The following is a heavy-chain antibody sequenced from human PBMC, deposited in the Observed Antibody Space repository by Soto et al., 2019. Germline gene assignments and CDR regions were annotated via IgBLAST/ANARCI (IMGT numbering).Heavy chain of an antibody. CDR3: AKWGVAARTFDY. J-gene: IGHJ4*02. CDR2: ISGSGGST. D-gene: IGHD6-6*01. CDR1: GFSFSSYA. V-gene: IGHV3-23*01. Sequence: GGSLRLSCAASGFSFSSYAMSWVRQAPGKGLEWVSAISGSGGSTYYADSVKGRFTISRDNSKNTLYLQMNSLRAEDTAVYYCAKWGVAARTFDYWGQGTLVTVSS.